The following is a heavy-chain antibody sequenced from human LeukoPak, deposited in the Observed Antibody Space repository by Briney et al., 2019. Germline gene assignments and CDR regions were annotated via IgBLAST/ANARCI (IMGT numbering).Heavy chain of an antibody. CDR3: ATLTSGSRDSFDY. J-gene: IGHJ4*02. V-gene: IGHV1-24*01. D-gene: IGHD1-26*01. CDR1: GYTLTELS. CDR2: FDPEDGET. Sequence: GASVKVSCKVSGYTLTELSMHWVRHAPGKGLEWMGGFDPEDGETIYAQKFQGRVTMTEDTSTDTAYMELSSLRSEDTAVYYCATLTSGSRDSFDYWGQGTLVTVSS.